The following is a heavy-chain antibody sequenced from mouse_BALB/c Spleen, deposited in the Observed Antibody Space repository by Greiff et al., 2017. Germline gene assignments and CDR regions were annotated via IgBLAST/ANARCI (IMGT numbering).Heavy chain of an antibody. V-gene: IGHV2-9*02. CDR3: ASYYRYDTYAMDY. CDR2: IWAGGST. Sequence: QVQLQQSGPGLVAPSQSLSITCTVSGFSLTSYGVHWVRQPPGKGLEWLGVIWAGGSTNYNSALMSRLSISKDNSKSQVFLKMNSLQTDDTAMYYCASYYRYDTYAMDYWGQGTSVTVSS. J-gene: IGHJ4*01. D-gene: IGHD2-14*01. CDR1: GFSLTSYG.